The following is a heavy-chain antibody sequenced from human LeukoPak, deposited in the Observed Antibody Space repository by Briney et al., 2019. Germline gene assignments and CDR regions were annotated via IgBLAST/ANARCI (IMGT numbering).Heavy chain of an antibody. Sequence: GGSLRLSCAASGFTFSSYWMSWVRQAPGKGLEWVANIKQDGSEKYYVDSVKGRFTISRDNAKNSLYLQMNSLRAEDTAVYYCARGRLSQIVVVTPDLGYWGQGTLVTVSS. D-gene: IGHD2-21*02. J-gene: IGHJ4*02. V-gene: IGHV3-7*01. CDR1: GFTFSSYW. CDR3: ARGRLSQIVVVTPDLGY. CDR2: IKQDGSEK.